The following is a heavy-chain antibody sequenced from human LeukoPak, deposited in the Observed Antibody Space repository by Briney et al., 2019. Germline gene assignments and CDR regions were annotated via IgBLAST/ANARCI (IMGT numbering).Heavy chain of an antibody. Sequence: SVKVSCKASGGSFSSYAISWVRQAPGQGLEWMGGIIPIFGTANYAQRFQGRVTITADKSTSTAYMELSSLRSEDTAVYYCARVRMVASPFDYWGQGTLVTVSS. J-gene: IGHJ4*02. CDR2: IIPIFGTA. V-gene: IGHV1-69*06. CDR3: ARVRMVASPFDY. D-gene: IGHD2-8*01. CDR1: GGSFSSYA.